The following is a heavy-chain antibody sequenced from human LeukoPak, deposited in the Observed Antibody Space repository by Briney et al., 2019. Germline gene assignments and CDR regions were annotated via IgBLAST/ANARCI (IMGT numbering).Heavy chain of an antibody. J-gene: IGHJ5*02. CDR1: GGSISSYY. CDR3: ARETVGGSSWYVP. V-gene: IGHV4-59*01. Sequence: SETLSLTCTVSGGSISSYYWSWIRQPPGKGLEWIGYIYYSGSTNYNPSLKSRVTISVDTSKSQFSLKLSSVTAADTAVYYCARETVGGSSWYVPWGQGTLVTVSS. CDR2: IYYSGST. D-gene: IGHD6-13*01.